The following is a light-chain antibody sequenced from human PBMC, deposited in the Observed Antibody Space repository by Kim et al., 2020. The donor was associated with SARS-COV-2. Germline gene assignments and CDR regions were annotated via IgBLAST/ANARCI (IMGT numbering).Light chain of an antibody. CDR3: QSYDSSLSGVV. V-gene: IGLV1-40*01. J-gene: IGLJ2*01. Sequence: RVTLSCTGSSSNIGAGYEVHWYQQLPGIAPKPLIYGNSNRPSGVPDRFSGSKSGTSASLAITGLQAEDEADYYCQSYDSSLSGVVLGGGTQLTVL. CDR2: GNS. CDR1: SSNIGAGYE.